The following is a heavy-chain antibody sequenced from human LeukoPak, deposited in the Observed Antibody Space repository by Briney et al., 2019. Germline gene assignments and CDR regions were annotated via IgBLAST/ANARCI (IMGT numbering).Heavy chain of an antibody. CDR1: GFTFSNYS. Sequence: GGSLRLSCVVSGFTFSNYSMNWVRQAPGKGLEWVSYISSRSSSIYYLDSVKGRFTISRDNAKNSLYLQMNSLRDEDTAVYYCARVIRRFGEYSSDYWGQGTLVTVSS. CDR2: ISSRSSSI. V-gene: IGHV3-48*02. D-gene: IGHD3-10*01. CDR3: ARVIRRFGEYSSDY. J-gene: IGHJ4*02.